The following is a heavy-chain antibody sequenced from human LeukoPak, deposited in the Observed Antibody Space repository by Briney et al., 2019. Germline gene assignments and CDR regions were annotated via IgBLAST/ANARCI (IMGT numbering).Heavy chain of an antibody. Sequence: ASVKVSCKASGYTFTSYGISWVRQAPGQGLEWMGWISAYNGNTNYAQKLQGRVTMTTDTSTSTAYMELRSLRSDDTAVYCCARDGSGSYMKNWFDPWGQGTLVTVSS. D-gene: IGHD3-10*01. CDR1: GYTFTSYG. V-gene: IGHV1-18*01. CDR2: ISAYNGNT. CDR3: ARDGSGSYMKNWFDP. J-gene: IGHJ5*02.